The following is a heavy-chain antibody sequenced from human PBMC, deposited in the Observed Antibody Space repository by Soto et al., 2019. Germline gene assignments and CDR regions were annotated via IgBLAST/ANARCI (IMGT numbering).Heavy chain of an antibody. V-gene: IGHV1-46*01. D-gene: IGHD2-15*01. Sequence: QVQLVQSGAEVKKPGASVKVSCKASGYTFTSYYVHWVRQAPGQGLEWMGIINPSGGSTRYAQKFQGRVTTTRATSTSTVYMYLSSLRSEDTAVYYCALDNCSGGSCPKTSDWFDPWGQGTLVTVSS. CDR2: INPSGGST. CDR3: ALDNCSGGSCPKTSDWFDP. CDR1: GYTFTSYY. J-gene: IGHJ5*02.